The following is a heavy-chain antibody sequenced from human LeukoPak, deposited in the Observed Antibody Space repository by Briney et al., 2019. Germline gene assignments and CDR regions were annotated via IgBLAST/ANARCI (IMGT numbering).Heavy chain of an antibody. CDR3: ARLTIAANAFDI. CDR1: GGSISSIDYY. V-gene: IGHV4-39*02. Sequence: SETLSLTCTVSGGSISSIDYYGCWIRQPPAKGLEWIGSIYYSASTYYNPSLRSRVTISVDTSKNHFSLRLSSVTAADTAMFYCARLTIAANAFDIWGQGTMVTVSS. D-gene: IGHD2-15*01. CDR2: IYYSAST. J-gene: IGHJ3*02.